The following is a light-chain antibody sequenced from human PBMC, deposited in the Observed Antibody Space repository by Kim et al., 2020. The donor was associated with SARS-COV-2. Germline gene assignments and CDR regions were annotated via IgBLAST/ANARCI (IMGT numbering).Light chain of an antibody. Sequence: APVKLTCILSRDHTNYAIAWHQQQPEKGPRFLMKVNSDGSHIRGAGIPGRFSGSSSGAERYLTISSLQSEDEADYYCQTWGPGIRVFGGGTKVTVL. CDR3: QTWGPGIRV. CDR2: VNSDGSH. J-gene: IGLJ3*02. CDR1: RDHTNYA. V-gene: IGLV4-69*01.